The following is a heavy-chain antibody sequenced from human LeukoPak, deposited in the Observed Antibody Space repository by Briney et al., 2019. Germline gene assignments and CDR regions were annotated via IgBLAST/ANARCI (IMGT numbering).Heavy chain of an antibody. J-gene: IGHJ4*02. D-gene: IGHD3-10*01. V-gene: IGHV4-59*08. Sequence: SETLSLTCTVSGGSISSYYWSWIRQPPGKGLEWIGYIYYSGSPNYNPSLRSRVTISVDTSKNQSSLKLSSVTAADTAVYFCARSPYYDYWGQGTLVTVSA. CDR1: GGSISSYY. CDR3: ARSPYYDY. CDR2: IYYSGSP.